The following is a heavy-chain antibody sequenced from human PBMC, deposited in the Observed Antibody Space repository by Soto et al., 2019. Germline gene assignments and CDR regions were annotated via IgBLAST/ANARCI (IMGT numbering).Heavy chain of an antibody. V-gene: IGHV3-30-3*01. Sequence: QVQLVESGGGVVQPGRSLRLSCAASGFNFNTYAMHWVRQAPGKGLEWVAVIAYDGTNKYYADSVKGRFTISRDSSKDTLYLQMNSLRAEDTAVYYCARDLGYNDYGSWSQGTLVTVSS. J-gene: IGHJ4*02. D-gene: IGHD6-25*01. CDR1: GFNFNTYA. CDR3: ARDLGYNDYGS. CDR2: IAYDGTNK.